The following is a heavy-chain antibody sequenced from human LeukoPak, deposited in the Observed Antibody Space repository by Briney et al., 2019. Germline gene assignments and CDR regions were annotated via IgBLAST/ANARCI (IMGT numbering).Heavy chain of an antibody. Sequence: RGSLRLSCAASGFTFSSYAMSWVRQAPGKGLEWVSAISGSGGSTYYADSVKGRFTISRDNSKNTLYLQMNSLRAEDTAVYYCAKKLVRPLRTLDYWGQGTLVTVSS. CDR2: ISGSGGST. J-gene: IGHJ4*02. D-gene: IGHD3-10*01. V-gene: IGHV3-23*01. CDR1: GFTFSSYA. CDR3: AKKLVRPLRTLDY.